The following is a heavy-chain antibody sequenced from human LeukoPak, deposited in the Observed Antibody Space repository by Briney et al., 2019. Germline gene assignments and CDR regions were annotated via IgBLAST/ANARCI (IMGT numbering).Heavy chain of an antibody. CDR3: ARGPDTAMVTYFDY. Sequence: ASVKVSCKASGYTFTSYGISWVRQAPGQGLEWMGWISAYNGNTNYAQKLQGRVTMTRDTSTSTVYMELSSLRSEDTAVYYCARGPDTAMVTYFDYWGQGTLVTVSS. D-gene: IGHD5-18*01. CDR1: GYTFTSYG. CDR2: ISAYNGNT. J-gene: IGHJ4*02. V-gene: IGHV1-18*01.